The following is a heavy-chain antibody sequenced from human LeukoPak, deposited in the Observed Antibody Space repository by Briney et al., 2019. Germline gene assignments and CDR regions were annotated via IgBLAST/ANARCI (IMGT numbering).Heavy chain of an antibody. CDR3: AREASIGDWSVDY. Sequence: PGGSLRLSCAASGFTFSDYYMSWIRQAPGKGLEWVSYISSSGSTIYYADSVKGRFTISRDNAKNSLYLRMNSLRAEDTAVYYCAREASIGDWSVDYWGQGTLVTVSS. CDR1: GFTFSDYY. D-gene: IGHD3-9*01. J-gene: IGHJ4*02. V-gene: IGHV3-11*04. CDR2: ISSSGSTI.